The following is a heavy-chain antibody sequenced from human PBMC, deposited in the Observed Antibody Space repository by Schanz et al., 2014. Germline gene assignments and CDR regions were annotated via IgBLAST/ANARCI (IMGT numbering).Heavy chain of an antibody. CDR3: ARGAGGLDT. D-gene: IGHD3-16*01. J-gene: IGHJ5*02. CDR1: GFSFSNYW. V-gene: IGHV3-74*01. Sequence: EVQLVESGGGFVQPGGSLRLSCAASGFSFSNYWMHWVRQGPGSGLVWVSHINNAGSDITYADSVKGRFTISRDNTRNTLYLQMNSLSAEDTAVYYCARGAGGLDTWGQGTPVTVSS. CDR2: INNAGSDI.